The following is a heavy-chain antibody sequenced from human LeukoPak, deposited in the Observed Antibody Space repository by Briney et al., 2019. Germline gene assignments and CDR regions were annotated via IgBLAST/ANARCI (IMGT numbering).Heavy chain of an antibody. J-gene: IGHJ3*02. CDR1: GGSTSSGGYS. CDR3: ARELQYDAFDI. D-gene: IGHD4-11*01. CDR2: IYDSGST. V-gene: IGHV4-30-2*01. Sequence: SETLSLTCAVSGGSTSSGGYSWSWIRQPPGKGLEWIGYIYDSGSTYYNPSLKSRVTISVDRSKNQFSLKLSSVTAADTAVYYCARELQYDAFDIWGQGTMVTVSS.